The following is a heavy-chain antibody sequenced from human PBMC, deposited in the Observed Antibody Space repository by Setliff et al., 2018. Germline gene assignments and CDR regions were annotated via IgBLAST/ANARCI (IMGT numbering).Heavy chain of an antibody. Sequence: ASVKVSCKASGYTFTGYYIHWVRQAPGQRLEWMGRINPNNGDTDYVQKFQGRVTLTRDTSNSTVYMELSTLTSDGTAVYYCVREGLSFGPGCCPNWLDPWGQGTLVTVSS. D-gene: IGHD3-3*01. J-gene: IGHJ5*02. CDR3: VREGLSFGPGCCPNWLDP. V-gene: IGHV1-2*06. CDR1: GYTFTGYY. CDR2: INPNNGDT.